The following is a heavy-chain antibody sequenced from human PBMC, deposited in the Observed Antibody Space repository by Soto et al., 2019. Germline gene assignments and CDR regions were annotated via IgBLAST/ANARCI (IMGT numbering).Heavy chain of an antibody. V-gene: IGHV4-39*01. Sequence: ASETLSLTCTVSGGSISSSSYYWGWIRQPPGKGLEWIGSIYYSGSTYYNPSLKSRVTISVDTSKNQFSLKLSSVTAADTAVYYCARLHYGSGNTLGYYYYGMDVWGQGTTVTVSS. CDR1: GGSISSSSYY. J-gene: IGHJ6*02. CDR2: IYYSGST. D-gene: IGHD3-10*01. CDR3: ARLHYGSGNTLGYYYYGMDV.